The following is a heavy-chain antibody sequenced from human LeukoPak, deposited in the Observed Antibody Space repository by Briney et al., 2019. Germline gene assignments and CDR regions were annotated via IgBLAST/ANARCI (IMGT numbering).Heavy chain of an antibody. CDR1: GFTFGDYA. V-gene: IGHV3-49*04. CDR2: IRSKTYGGTT. D-gene: IGHD5-12*01. CDR3: TRDGYSGYDPYYFDY. J-gene: IGHJ4*02. Sequence: HPGGSLRLSCTASGFTFGDYAMSWVRQAPEKGLGWVGFIRSKTYGGTTEYAASVKGRFTISRDDSKSIAYLQMNSLKTEDTAVYYCTRDGYSGYDPYYFDYWGQGTLVTVSS.